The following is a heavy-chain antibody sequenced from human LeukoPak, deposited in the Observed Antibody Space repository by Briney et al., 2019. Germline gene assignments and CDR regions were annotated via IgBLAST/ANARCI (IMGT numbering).Heavy chain of an antibody. CDR3: ARGTSITAGIDF. CDR2: INPEGAST. D-gene: IGHD6-19*01. CDR1: GFAFSTYW. V-gene: IGHV3-74*01. J-gene: IGHJ4*02. Sequence: GGSLRLSCTASGFAFSTYWMFWVRQAPGKGLVWVSQINPEGASTTYGDPAKGRFTASRDNAKNALHLQMNSLRGDDTAVYYCARGTSITAGIDFWGQGTLVTVSS.